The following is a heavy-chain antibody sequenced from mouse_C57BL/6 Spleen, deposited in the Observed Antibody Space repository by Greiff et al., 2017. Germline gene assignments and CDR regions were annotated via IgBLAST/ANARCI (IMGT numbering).Heavy chain of an antibody. J-gene: IGHJ4*01. D-gene: IGHD2-4*01. Sequence: EVHLVESGGGLVKPGGSLKLSCAASGFTFSDYGMHWVRQAPEKGLEWVAYMSSGSSTIYYADTVKGRFTISRDNAKNTLFLQMTSLRSEDTAMYYCARERDYDGSYAMDYWGQGTSVTVSS. CDR3: ARERDYDGSYAMDY. V-gene: IGHV5-17*01. CDR1: GFTFSDYG. CDR2: MSSGSSTI.